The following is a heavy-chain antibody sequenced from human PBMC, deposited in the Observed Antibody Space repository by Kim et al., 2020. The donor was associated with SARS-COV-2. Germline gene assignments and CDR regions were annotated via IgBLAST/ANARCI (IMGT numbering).Heavy chain of an antibody. CDR3: AKQFDGSYYDDAFDI. V-gene: IGHV3-9*01. CDR2: ISWNSGSI. D-gene: IGHD1-26*01. Sequence: GGSLRLSCAASGFTFDDYAMHWVRQAPGKGLEWVSGISWNSGSIGYADSVKGRFTISRDNAKNSLYLQMNSLRAEDTALYYCAKQFDGSYYDDAFDIWGQGTMGTVSS. J-gene: IGHJ3*02. CDR1: GFTFDDYA.